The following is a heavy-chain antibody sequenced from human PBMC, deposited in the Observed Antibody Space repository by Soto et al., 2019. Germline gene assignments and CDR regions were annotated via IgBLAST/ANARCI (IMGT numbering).Heavy chain of an antibody. CDR2: INAGNGNT. CDR1: GYTFTSYA. Sequence: ASVKVSFKASGYTFTSYAMHWLRQAPGQRLEWMGWINAGNGNTKYSQKFQGRVTITRDTSASTAYMELSSLRSEDTAVYYCARGGRYSSSCPWYWGQGTLVTVSS. J-gene: IGHJ4*02. V-gene: IGHV1-3*01. D-gene: IGHD6-13*01. CDR3: ARGGRYSSSCPWY.